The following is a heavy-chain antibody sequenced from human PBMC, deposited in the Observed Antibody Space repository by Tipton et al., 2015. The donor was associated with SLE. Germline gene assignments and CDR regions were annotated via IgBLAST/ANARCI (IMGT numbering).Heavy chain of an antibody. CDR1: GFTFTSYA. CDR3: ARANGLEWSSLDY. CDR2: ITYSGRGT. D-gene: IGHD3-3*01. V-gene: IGHV3-23*01. Sequence: SLRLSCAASGFTFTSYAMTWVRQAPGKGLEWVPGITYSGRGTYYADSVKGRFTISRDNSKNTVFLQMNSLRAEDTAVYYCARANGLEWSSLDYWGQGTLVTVSS. J-gene: IGHJ4*02.